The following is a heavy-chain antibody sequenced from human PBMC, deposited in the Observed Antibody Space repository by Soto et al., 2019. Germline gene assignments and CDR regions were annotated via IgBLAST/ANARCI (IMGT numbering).Heavy chain of an antibody. Sequence: SETLSLTCTVSGGSISSYYWSWIRQPAGKGLEWIGRIYTSGSTNYNPSLKSRVTMSVDTSKNQFSLKLSSVTAADTAVYYCARWLGDWNYGWFDPWGQGTLVTVSS. J-gene: IGHJ5*02. CDR1: GGSISSYY. V-gene: IGHV4-4*07. CDR2: IYTSGST. D-gene: IGHD1-7*01. CDR3: ARWLGDWNYGWFDP.